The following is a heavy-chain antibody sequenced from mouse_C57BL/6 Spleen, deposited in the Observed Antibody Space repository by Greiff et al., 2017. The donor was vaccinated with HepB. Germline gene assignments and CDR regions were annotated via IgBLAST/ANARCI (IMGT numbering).Heavy chain of an antibody. V-gene: IGHV1-82*01. CDR1: GYAFSSSW. D-gene: IGHD2-5*01. J-gene: IGHJ1*03. CDR3: ASEVHSNYWYFDV. CDR2: IYPGDGDT. Sequence: QVQLQQSGPELVKPGASVKISCKASGYAFSSSWMNWVKQRPGKGLEWIGRIYPGDGDTNYNGKFKGKATLTADKSSSTAYMQLSSLTSEDSAVYFCASEVHSNYWYFDVWGTGTTVTVSS.